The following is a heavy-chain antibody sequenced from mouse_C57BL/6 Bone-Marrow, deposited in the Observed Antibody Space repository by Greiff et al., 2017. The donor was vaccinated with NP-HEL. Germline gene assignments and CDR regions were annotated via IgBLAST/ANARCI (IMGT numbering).Heavy chain of an antibody. CDR2: IHPNSGST. CDR1: GYTFTSYW. Sequence: VQLQQPGAELVKPGASVKLSCKASGYTFTSYWMHWVKQRPGQGLEWIGMIHPNSGSTNYNEKFKSKATLTVDKSSSTAYMQLSSLTSEDSAVYYCARRTVVATRGAMDYWGQGTSVTVSS. D-gene: IGHD1-1*01. CDR3: ARRTVVATRGAMDY. J-gene: IGHJ4*01. V-gene: IGHV1-64*01.